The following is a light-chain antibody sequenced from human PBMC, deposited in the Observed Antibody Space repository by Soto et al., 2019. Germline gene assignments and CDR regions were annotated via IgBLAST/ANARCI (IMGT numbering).Light chain of an antibody. V-gene: IGKV3-20*01. Sequence: EIVMTQSPATLSVSPRERATLSCRASQRISINLAWYQQKPGQAPRLLIYGASFRATDIPNRFSGRGSGTDFTLSISRLEPEDFAVYYCQQYVTSPRTFGQGTKVDIK. CDR3: QQYVTSPRT. J-gene: IGKJ1*01. CDR2: GAS. CDR1: QRISIN.